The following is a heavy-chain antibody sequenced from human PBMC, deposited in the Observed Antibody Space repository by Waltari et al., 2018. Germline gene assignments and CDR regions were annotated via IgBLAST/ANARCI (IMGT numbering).Heavy chain of an antibody. CDR1: GFTFSHYL. V-gene: IGHV3-7*01. D-gene: IGHD6-13*01. CDR2: RNERGSME. CDR3: SRDVRGSSSWYRDLFDY. J-gene: IGHJ4*02. Sequence: EVHLVESGGGLVQPGGSMRLPCVASGFTFSHYLMSWVRQGPGEGVEWVAHRNERGSMEEGVDTVKGRVTIARDDAKNSLYLQMSSLRAEDTAVYYSSRDVRGSSSWYRDLFDYRGQGILVTVSS.